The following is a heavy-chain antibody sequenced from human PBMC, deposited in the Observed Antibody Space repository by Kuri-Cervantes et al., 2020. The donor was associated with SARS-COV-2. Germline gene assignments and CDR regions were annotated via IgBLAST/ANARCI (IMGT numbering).Heavy chain of an antibody. J-gene: IGHJ3*02. CDR3: AKDWLPDDAFDI. CDR2: IRSKAYGGTT. V-gene: IGHV3-49*04. D-gene: IGHD6-19*01. CDR1: GFTFGDHA. Sequence: GESLKISCTASGFTFGDHAMSWVRQAPGKGLEWVGFIRSKAYGGTTEYAASVKGRFTISRDDSKSIAYLQMNSLKTEDTAVYYCAKDWLPDDAFDIWGQGTMVTVSS.